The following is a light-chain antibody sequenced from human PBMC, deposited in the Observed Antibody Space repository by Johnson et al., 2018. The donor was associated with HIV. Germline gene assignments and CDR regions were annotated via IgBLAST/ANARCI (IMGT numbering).Light chain of an antibody. CDR3: GTWASSLSIFV. J-gene: IGLJ1*01. V-gene: IGLV1-51*01. Sequence: QSVLTQPPSVSAAPGQKVTVSCSGSTSNIGNNYVSWYQQLPGTAHKLLIYDNNKRPSGIPDRFSGSKAGSSATLGIAGLQTGDEADYYCGTWASSLSIFVFGTGTKVTVL. CDR1: TSNIGNNY. CDR2: DNN.